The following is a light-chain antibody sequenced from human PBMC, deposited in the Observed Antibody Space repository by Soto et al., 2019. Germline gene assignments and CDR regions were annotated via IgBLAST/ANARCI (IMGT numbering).Light chain of an antibody. Sequence: ILMAQSPATLSVSPGERATLSCRASQSVSNNLAWYQQKPGQAPRLLIYDASTRATGIPARFSGSGSGTEFTLTISGLQSEDFAVYYCQQYNIWPPWTFGQGTKVEVK. CDR2: DAS. V-gene: IGKV3-15*01. J-gene: IGKJ1*01. CDR1: QSVSNN. CDR3: QQYNIWPPWT.